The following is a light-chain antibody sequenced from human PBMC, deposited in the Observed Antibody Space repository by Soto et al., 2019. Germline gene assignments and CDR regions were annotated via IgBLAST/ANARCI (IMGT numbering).Light chain of an antibody. J-gene: IGKJ5*01. Sequence: EIVLTQSPGTLSLSPGERATLSCRASQSVSSSYLAWYQQKPGQAPRLLIYGASSRGTGIPDRFSGSGSGTDFTLTISRLEPEDFAVYYCQQYDTSPITFGQGTRLEI. CDR1: QSVSSSY. CDR3: QQYDTSPIT. CDR2: GAS. V-gene: IGKV3-20*01.